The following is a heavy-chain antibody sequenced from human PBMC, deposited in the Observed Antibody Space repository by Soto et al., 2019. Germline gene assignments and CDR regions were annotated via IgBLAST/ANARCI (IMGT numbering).Heavy chain of an antibody. Sequence: GGSLRLSCAASGFTFSTYGMHWVRQAPGKGLEWVAVISYDGSNKYYADSVKGRFTISRDNSKNTLYLQMNSLRVEDTAVYYCAKDRVPELRHFYYGMDVWGQGTTVTVSS. CDR3: AKDRVPELRHFYYGMDV. J-gene: IGHJ6*02. CDR1: GFTFSTYG. D-gene: IGHD1-7*01. CDR2: ISYDGSNK. V-gene: IGHV3-30*18.